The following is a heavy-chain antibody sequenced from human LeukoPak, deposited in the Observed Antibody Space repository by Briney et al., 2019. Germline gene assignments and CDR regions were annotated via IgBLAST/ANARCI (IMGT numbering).Heavy chain of an antibody. CDR1: GYTFTSYV. D-gene: IGHD5-24*01. J-gene: IGHJ4*02. V-gene: IGHV7-4-1*02. Sequence: ASVKVSCKASGYTFTSYVMNWVRQAPGQGLEWMGWINTNTGNPTYAQGFTGRFVFSFDTSVSTAFLQISNLKAADTAVYYCARADGYNYEGSGDFDYWGQGTLVTVSS. CDR2: INTNTGNP. CDR3: ARADGYNYEGSGDFDY.